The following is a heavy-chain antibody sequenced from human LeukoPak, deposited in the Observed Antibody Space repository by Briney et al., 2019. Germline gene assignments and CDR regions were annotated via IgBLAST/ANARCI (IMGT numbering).Heavy chain of an antibody. V-gene: IGHV3-23*01. CDR2: ISGSGGST. D-gene: IGHD6-13*01. CDR3: AKPGSSSWYGDYFDY. CDR1: GFTFSSYA. Sequence: GGSLRLSCAASGFTFSSYAMSWVRQAPGKGQEWVSAISGSGGSTYYADSVKGRFTISRDNSKNTLYLQMNSLRAEDTAVYYCAKPGSSSWYGDYFDYWGQGTLVTVSS. J-gene: IGHJ4*02.